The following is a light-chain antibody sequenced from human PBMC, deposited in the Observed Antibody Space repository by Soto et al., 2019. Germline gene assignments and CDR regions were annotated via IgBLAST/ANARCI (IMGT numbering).Light chain of an antibody. V-gene: IGKV3-11*01. CDR1: HSVSTS. J-gene: IGKJ4*01. CDR2: GAS. CDR3: QQRSHGLT. Sequence: EIVLTQSPATLSLSPGERATLSCRASHSVSTSLAWYQQKPGQAPRLLIYGASNRATGIPDRFSGSGSGTDFTLTISSLEPEDFAVYYCQQRSHGLTFGGGTKVDNK.